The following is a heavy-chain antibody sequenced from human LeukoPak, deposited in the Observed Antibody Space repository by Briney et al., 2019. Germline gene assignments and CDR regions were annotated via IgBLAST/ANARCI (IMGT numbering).Heavy chain of an antibody. CDR1: GYTFTSYA. Sequence: GASVKVSCKASGYTFTSYAMHWVRQAPGQRLEWMGWINAGSGNTKYSQKFQGRVIITRDTSASTAYMELTSLRSEDTAVYYCARESYGSGSLNWFDPWGQGTLVTVSS. J-gene: IGHJ5*02. CDR3: ARESYGSGSLNWFDP. V-gene: IGHV1-3*01. CDR2: INAGSGNT. D-gene: IGHD3-10*01.